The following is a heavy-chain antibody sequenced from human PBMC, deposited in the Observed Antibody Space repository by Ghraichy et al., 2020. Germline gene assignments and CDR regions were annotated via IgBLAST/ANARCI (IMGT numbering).Heavy chain of an antibody. D-gene: IGHD6-19*01. CDR1: GVSISSSSYY. J-gene: IGHJ4*02. CDR2: IYYSGRT. CDR3: ARQQYSSDFFDY. Sequence: SQTLSLTCTVSGVSISSSSYYWGWIRQPPGKGLEWIGSIYYSGRTYYNPSLKSRVTISVDTSKNQFSLKLSSVTAADTAVYYCARQQYSSDFFDYWGQGTLVTVSS. V-gene: IGHV4-39*01.